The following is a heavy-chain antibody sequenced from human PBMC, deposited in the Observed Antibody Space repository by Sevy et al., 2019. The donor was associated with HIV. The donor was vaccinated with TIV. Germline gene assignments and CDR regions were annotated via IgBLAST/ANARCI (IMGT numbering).Heavy chain of an antibody. CDR1: GFTFSTYN. Sequence: GRSLRLSCAASGFTFSTYNMNWVRQAPGKGLEWVSSIWSSSSYIYYADSVKGRFTISRDNAKNSLHLQMNSLKVEDTAVYYCARDRTYGSFIDYWGQGTLVTVSS. CDR2: IWSSSSYI. V-gene: IGHV3-21*01. D-gene: IGHD3-10*01. J-gene: IGHJ4*02. CDR3: ARDRTYGSFIDY.